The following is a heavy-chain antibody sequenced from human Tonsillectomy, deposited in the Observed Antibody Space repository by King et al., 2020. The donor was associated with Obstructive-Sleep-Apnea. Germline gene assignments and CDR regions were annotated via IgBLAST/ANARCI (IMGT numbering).Heavy chain of an antibody. J-gene: IGHJ4*02. CDR1: GFSLSTSGVG. CDR2: IYWDDDK. V-gene: IGHV2-5*02. D-gene: IGHD6-19*01. CDR3: AHRSSGGPSGFDY. Sequence: ITLKESGPTLVKPTQTLTLTCTFSGFSLSTSGVGVGWIRQSPGKALEWLALIYWDDDKRYSPSLKNRLTIPKDTSENPLVLTMTKLDPLDTATYSWAHRSSGGPSGFDYWGQGTLVTVSP.